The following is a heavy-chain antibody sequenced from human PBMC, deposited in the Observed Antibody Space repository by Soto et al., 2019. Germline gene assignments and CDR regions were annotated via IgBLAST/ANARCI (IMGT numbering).Heavy chain of an antibody. Sequence: ASVKVSCKASGYTFTSYYMHWVRQAPGQGLEWMGIINPSGGSTSYAQKFQGRVTMTRDTSTSTVYMELSSLRSEDTAVYYCARDRLLMITFGGIYYFDYWGQGTRVTSPQ. V-gene: IGHV1-46*01. CDR2: INPSGGST. CDR1: GYTFTSYY. D-gene: IGHD3-16*01. J-gene: IGHJ4*02. CDR3: ARDRLLMITFGGIYYFDY.